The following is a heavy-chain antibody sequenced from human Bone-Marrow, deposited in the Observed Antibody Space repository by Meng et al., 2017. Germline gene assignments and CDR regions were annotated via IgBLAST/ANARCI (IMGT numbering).Heavy chain of an antibody. CDR3: AATVIVGATHFDY. CDR1: GYTFTSYA. J-gene: IGHJ4*02. Sequence: SVKVSCKASGYTFTSYAMQWVRQARGQRLEWIGWIVVGSGNTNYAQKFQERVTITRDMSTSTAYMELSSLRSEDTAVYYCAATVIVGATHFDYWGQGTLVTVSS. CDR2: IVVGSGNT. D-gene: IGHD1-26*01. V-gene: IGHV1-58*02.